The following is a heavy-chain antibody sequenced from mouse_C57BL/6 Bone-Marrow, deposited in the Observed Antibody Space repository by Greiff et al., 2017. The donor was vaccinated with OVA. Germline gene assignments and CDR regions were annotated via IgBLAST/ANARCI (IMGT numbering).Heavy chain of an antibody. D-gene: IGHD1-1*01. Sequence: EVKLMESGPGLVKPSQSLSLTCSVTGYSITSGYYWNWIRQFPGNKLEWMGYISYDGSNNYNPSLKNRISITRDTSKNQFFLKLNSVTTEDTATYYCARDYGSRPGAMDYWGQGTSVTVSS. CDR2: ISYDGSN. J-gene: IGHJ4*01. CDR3: ARDYGSRPGAMDY. CDR1: GYSITSGYY. V-gene: IGHV3-6*01.